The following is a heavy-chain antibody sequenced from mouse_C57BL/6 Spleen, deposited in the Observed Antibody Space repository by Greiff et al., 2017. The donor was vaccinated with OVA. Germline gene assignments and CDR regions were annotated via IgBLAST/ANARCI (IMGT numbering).Heavy chain of an antibody. CDR1: GYAFSSSW. CDR2: IYPGDGDT. J-gene: IGHJ3*01. Sequence: VKLMESGPELVKPGASVKISCKASGYAFSSSWMNWVKQRPGKGLEWIGRIYPGDGDTNYNGKFKGKATLTADKSSSTAYMQLSSLTSEDSAVYFCAPYDYDGTGFAYWGQGTLVTVSA. CDR3: APYDYDGTGFAY. V-gene: IGHV1-82*01. D-gene: IGHD2-4*01.